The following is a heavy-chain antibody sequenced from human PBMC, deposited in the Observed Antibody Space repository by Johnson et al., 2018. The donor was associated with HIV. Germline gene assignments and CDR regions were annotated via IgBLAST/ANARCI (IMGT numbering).Heavy chain of an antibody. CDR1: GFTFSSYG. J-gene: IGHJ3*02. D-gene: IGHD2-15*01. V-gene: IGHV3-33*06. CDR2: IWYDGSNK. Sequence: QVQLVESGGGVVQPGRSLRLSCAASGFTFSSYGMHWVRQAPGKGLDWVAVIWYDGSNKYYADSVKGRFTVSRDNYKNTLYLQMNSLRGEDTAVYYCAKNGGVGGGSSNGAFDIWGQGTMVTVSS. CDR3: AKNGGVGGGSSNGAFDI.